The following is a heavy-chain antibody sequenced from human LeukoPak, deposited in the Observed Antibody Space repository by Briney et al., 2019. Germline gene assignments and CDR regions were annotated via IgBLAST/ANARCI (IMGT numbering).Heavy chain of an antibody. J-gene: IGHJ2*01. CDR3: AKVPDGTPRGYWYFDL. D-gene: IGHD5-24*01. CDR1: GFTFSGCA. CDR2: ISSSGGST. V-gene: IGHV3-23*01. Sequence: GGSLRLSCAASGFTFSGCAMAWVRQAPGKGLEWVSTISSSGGSTYYADSVKGRFSISRDNSNNTLFVQMTSLRADDTAVFYCAKVPDGTPRGYWYFDLWGRGTLVTVSS.